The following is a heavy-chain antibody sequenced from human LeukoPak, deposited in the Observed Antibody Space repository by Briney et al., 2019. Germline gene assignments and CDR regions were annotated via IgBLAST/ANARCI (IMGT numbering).Heavy chain of an antibody. D-gene: IGHD4-17*01. CDR1: GFSVSNYY. V-gene: IGHV3-66*01. J-gene: IGHJ4*02. CDR3: ASKLTTGY. Sequence: PGGSLRLSCAISGFSVSNYYMSWVRQAPGKGLEWVSVIYSGGTTNYADSVKGRFIVYRDNSKNTLYLQMNSLRAEDTAVYYCASKLTTGYWGQGTLVTVSS. CDR2: IYSGGTT.